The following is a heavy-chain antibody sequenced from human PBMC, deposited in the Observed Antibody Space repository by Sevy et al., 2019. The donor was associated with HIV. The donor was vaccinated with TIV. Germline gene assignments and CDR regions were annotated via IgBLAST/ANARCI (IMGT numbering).Heavy chain of an antibody. D-gene: IGHD6-19*01. J-gene: IGHJ4*02. CDR2: VKSEVDGGTR. Sequence: GGSLRLSCATSGFNFNNTWMSWVRQAPGKGLEWVGRVKSEVDGGTRDYAAPVRSTFTMSRDDSRSTLYLQMDTLTSEDTAVYYCTTGGGSITVAGTPFDYWGQGTQVTVSS. CDR1: GFNFNNTW. CDR3: TTGGGSITVAGTPFDY. V-gene: IGHV3-15*01.